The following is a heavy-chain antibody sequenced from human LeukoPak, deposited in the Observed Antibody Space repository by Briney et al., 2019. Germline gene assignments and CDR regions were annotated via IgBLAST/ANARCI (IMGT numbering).Heavy chain of an antibody. Sequence: GTSLRLSCAASGFSFSYHGMHWVRQAPGKGLEWVSFIWYDKSDEYYADSVKGRFTITRDNSQNTLYLQMNSLRAEDTALYYCANAWNYRDYYYYMDVWGKGTTVTVSS. CDR3: ANAWNYRDYYYYMDV. D-gene: IGHD1-7*01. CDR2: IWYDKSDE. CDR1: GFSFSYHG. J-gene: IGHJ6*03. V-gene: IGHV3-30*02.